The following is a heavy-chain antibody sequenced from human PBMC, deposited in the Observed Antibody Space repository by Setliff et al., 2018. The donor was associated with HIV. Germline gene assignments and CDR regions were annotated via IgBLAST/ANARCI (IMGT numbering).Heavy chain of an antibody. CDR1: GYTFTTYW. V-gene: IGHV5-51*01. Sequence: GESLKISCKGSGYTFTTYWIAWVRQMPGKGLEWMGIIFPGDSDTRYSPSFQGQVTISADKSITTAYLQWSSLKASDTAMYYCASLRRDGYNFDAFDIWGQGTMVTVSS. J-gene: IGHJ3*02. CDR3: ASLRRDGYNFDAFDI. CDR2: IFPGDSDT. D-gene: IGHD5-12*01.